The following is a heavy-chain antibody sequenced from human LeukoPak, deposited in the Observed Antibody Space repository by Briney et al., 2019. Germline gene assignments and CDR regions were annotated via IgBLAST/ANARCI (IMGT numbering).Heavy chain of an antibody. CDR3: AREPNNFWSSYSHFDY. CDR2: IKPESGDT. CDR1: GYTFTDYY. Sequence: GASVKVSCKASGYTFTDYYMHWVRQAPGERLEWMGWIKPESGDTHYAQKFQGRVTMTRDTSITTAYMEVSSLRSDDTAVYYCAREPNNFWSSYSHFDYWGQGTLVTVSS. J-gene: IGHJ4*02. D-gene: IGHD3-3*01. V-gene: IGHV1-2*02.